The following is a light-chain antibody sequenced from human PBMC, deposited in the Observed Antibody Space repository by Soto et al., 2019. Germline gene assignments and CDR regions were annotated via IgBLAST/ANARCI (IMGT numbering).Light chain of an antibody. J-gene: IGKJ1*01. CDR3: QQATSCLRT. CDR1: QNVATN. V-gene: IGKV3-15*01. CDR2: GAS. Sequence: IVMTQSPVTLSMSPGDRATLSCRASQNVATNVAWYQQKPGQAPRLLIYGASIRATGVPARFSGRGSGTGFPPPIDSLPSEGFSGFYCQQATSCLRTFGRGTRVEV.